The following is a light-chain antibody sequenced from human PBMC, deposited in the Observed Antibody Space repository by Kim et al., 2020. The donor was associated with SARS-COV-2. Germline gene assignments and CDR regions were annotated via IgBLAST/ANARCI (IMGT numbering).Light chain of an antibody. V-gene: IGKV3-20*01. J-gene: IGKJ2*01. CDR2: GAS. Sequence: CPAARTTLPCRARQSIKSNYVGWYRQKPGQPPRLLKYGASYRATGIPCRCSGSGFETDFTLTITGLEPDDFAVYSCQQYGDSQYTFGQGPKVDIK. CDR3: QQYGDSQYT. CDR1: QSIKSNY.